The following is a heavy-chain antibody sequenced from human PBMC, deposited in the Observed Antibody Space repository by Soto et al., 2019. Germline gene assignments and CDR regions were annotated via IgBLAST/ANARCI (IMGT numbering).Heavy chain of an antibody. V-gene: IGHV1-8*01. CDR1: EYTFANHD. CDR2: MNPNSGNA. D-gene: IGHD3-16*01. CDR3: ARGWGRWPPEKPGDY. J-gene: IGHJ4*02. Sequence: QVQLVQSGAELKEPGASVIVSCKASEYTFANHDINWVRQATGRGLEWMGWMNPNSGNAGYAQKFQGRVTMTRDTPVATAYMELRNLRSDDTAVYYCARGWGRWPPEKPGDYWGQGTLVTVSS.